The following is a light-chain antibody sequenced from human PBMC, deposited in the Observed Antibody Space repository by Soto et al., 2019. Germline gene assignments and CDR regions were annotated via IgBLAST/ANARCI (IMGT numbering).Light chain of an antibody. J-gene: IGKJ1*01. CDR2: AAS. Sequence: DIQMTQSPSSLSASVGDRVSITCRASQSIRSHLNWYQHKPGKAPKVLIYAASSLQGGVPSRFSGSGSGTDFTLTIKSLQPEDFATYSCQQSYSSSWTFGQGTKVEI. CDR3: QQSYSSSWT. CDR1: QSIRSH. V-gene: IGKV1-39*01.